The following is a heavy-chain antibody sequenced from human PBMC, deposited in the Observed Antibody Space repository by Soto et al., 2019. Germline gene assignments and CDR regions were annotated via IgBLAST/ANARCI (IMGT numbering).Heavy chain of an antibody. CDR2: IKQDGSEK. D-gene: IGHD2-2*01. CDR3: ARDLVVVPAAIDY. CDR1: GFTFSSYW. V-gene: IGHV3-7*01. Sequence: PGGSLRLSCAASGFTFSSYWMSWVRQAPGKGLEWVANIKQDGSEKYYVDSVKGRFTISRDNAKNSLYLQMNSLRAEDTAVYYCARDLVVVPAAIDYWGHGTLVTVSS. J-gene: IGHJ4*01.